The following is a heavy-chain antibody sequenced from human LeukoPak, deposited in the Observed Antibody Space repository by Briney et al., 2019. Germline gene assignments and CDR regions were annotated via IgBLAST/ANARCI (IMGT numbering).Heavy chain of an antibody. V-gene: IGHV3-30*02. CDR2: IRYDGSNK. D-gene: IGHD2-2*01. CDR3: ARGSIVVVPAAFGTPFNY. J-gene: IGHJ4*02. Sequence: GGSLRLSCAASGFTFSSYGMHWVRQAPGKGLEWVAFIRYDGSNKYYADSVKGRFTISRDNAKNSLYLQMNSLRAEDTAVYYCARGSIVVVPAAFGTPFNYWGQGTLVTVSS. CDR1: GFTFSSYG.